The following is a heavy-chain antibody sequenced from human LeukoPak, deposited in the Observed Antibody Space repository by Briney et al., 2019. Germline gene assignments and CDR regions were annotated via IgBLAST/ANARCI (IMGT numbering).Heavy chain of an antibody. CDR1: VGTFSRNA. D-gene: IGHD6-13*01. J-gene: IGHJ5*02. V-gene: IGHV1-69*06. Sequence: ASVTVSFKASVGTFSRNAITWVRQAPGQGLEWMGRIIPIFGTSKNAQKFQGRVTISADKSTSTAYMELSSLRSEDTAVYYCAAGWGAAVGGFDPWGQGTLVTVSS. CDR3: AAGWGAAVGGFDP. CDR2: IIPIFGTS.